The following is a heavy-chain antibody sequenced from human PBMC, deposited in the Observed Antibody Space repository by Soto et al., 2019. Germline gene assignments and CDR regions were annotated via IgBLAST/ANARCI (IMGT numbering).Heavy chain of an antibody. V-gene: IGHV3-11*01. J-gene: IGHJ5*02. D-gene: IGHD2-2*01. CDR1: GFTFSDYY. CDR2: ISSSGSTI. CDR3: AREIVVVPAASWNWFDP. Sequence: GGSLRLSCAASGFTFSDYYMSWIRQAPGKGLEWVSYISSSGSTIYYADSVKGRFTISRDNAKNSLYLQMNSLRAEDTAVYYCAREIVVVPAASWNWFDPWGQGTLVTVSS.